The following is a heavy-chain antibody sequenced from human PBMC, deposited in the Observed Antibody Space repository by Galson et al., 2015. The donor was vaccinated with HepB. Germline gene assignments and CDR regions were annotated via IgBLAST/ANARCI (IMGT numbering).Heavy chain of an antibody. CDR1: GYSFTSYW. V-gene: IGHV5-51*01. D-gene: IGHD6-19*01. CDR3: ARLPKIAVAVYYFDY. CDR2: IYPGDSDT. Sequence: QSGAEVKKPGESLKISCKGSGYSFTSYWIGWVRQMPGKGLEWMGIIYPGDSDTRYSPSFQGQVTISADKSISTAYLQWSSLKASDTAMYYCARLPKIAVAVYYFDYWGQGTLVTVSS. J-gene: IGHJ4*02.